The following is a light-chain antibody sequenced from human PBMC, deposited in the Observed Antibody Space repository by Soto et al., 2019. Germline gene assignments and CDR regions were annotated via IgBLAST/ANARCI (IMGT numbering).Light chain of an antibody. CDR3: QQYSSWVWT. V-gene: IGKV3-15*01. CDR2: GAS. Sequence: EIVMTQFPATLSKSPGESATFSCRASQSISTKLAWYQQRPGQAPRLLMYGASTGATGIPARFRGSGSGTEFTLTISSLQSEDFAVDYCQQYSSWVWTFGQGTKVEMK. J-gene: IGKJ1*01. CDR1: QSISTK.